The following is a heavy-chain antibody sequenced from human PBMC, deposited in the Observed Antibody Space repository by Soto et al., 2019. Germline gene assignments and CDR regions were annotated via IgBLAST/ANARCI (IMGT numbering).Heavy chain of an antibody. CDR2: MYKTGST. D-gene: IGHD2-21*02. CDR3: ARDLWGYCGTDCYPLDV. V-gene: IGHV4-59*01. Sequence: PSETLSLTCTVSGGSISGYYWSWIRQPPGKGLEWIGYMYKTGSTVYNPSFKSRVTISVDTFKNQFSLKLNSVTAADTAVYYCARDLWGYCGTDCYPLDVWGQGTTVTVSS. CDR1: GGSISGYY. J-gene: IGHJ6*02.